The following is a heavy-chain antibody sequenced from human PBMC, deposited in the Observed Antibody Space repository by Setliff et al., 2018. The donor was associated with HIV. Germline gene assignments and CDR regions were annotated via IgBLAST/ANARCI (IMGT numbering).Heavy chain of an antibody. CDR3: ARGGTGRPRPIDY. CDR1: GYTFASFG. CDR2: ISANNGST. Sequence: ASVKVSCKASGYTFASFGINWVRQPPGKGLAWMGWISANNGSTHYAQRLHDRVTMTTDTSTSTVDMELRSLRSDATAGYYCARGGTGRPRPIDYWGQGTLVTVSS. V-gene: IGHV1-18*01. J-gene: IGHJ4*02. D-gene: IGHD7-27*01.